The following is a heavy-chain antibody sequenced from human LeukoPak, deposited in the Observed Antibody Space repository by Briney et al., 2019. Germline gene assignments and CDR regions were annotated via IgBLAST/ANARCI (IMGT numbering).Heavy chain of an antibody. CDR3: AKVFGGELFGFDY. Sequence: GGSLRLSCAASGFTFSSYSMNWVRQAPGKGLEWVSSISSSSSYIYYADSVKGRFTISRDNSKNSLYLQMNSLRTEDTALYYCAKVFGGELFGFDYWGQGTLVTVSS. D-gene: IGHD3-10*01. J-gene: IGHJ4*02. V-gene: IGHV3-21*04. CDR2: ISSSSSYI. CDR1: GFTFSSYS.